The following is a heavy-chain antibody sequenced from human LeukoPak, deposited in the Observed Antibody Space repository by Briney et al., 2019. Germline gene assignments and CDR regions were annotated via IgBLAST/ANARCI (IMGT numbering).Heavy chain of an antibody. CDR2: IIGSGGST. Sequence: VGSLRLSCAASGFTFSSYAMSWVRQAPGKGLEWVSPIIGSGGSTYYADSVKGRFTISRDNSKNTLYLQMNSLRAEATAVYYCAKEGPVLRYFDWPVSCFDYWGQGTLVTVSS. V-gene: IGHV3-23*01. CDR3: AKEGPVLRYFDWPVSCFDY. D-gene: IGHD3-9*01. J-gene: IGHJ4*02. CDR1: GFTFSSYA.